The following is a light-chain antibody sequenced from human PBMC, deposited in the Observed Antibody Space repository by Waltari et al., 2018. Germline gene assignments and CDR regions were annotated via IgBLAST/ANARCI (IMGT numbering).Light chain of an antibody. J-gene: IGKJ1*01. V-gene: IGKV1-5*03. CDR3: QRSDAYWAT. Sequence: DIQMAQSPSTLSASVGDRATFTCRACQRISNSWAWYQQKQGKAPNLLIYGASTLKSGGPSRFSGSGSGTEFTLTVNNLQTDDFTTYCCQRSDAYWATFGQGTKVEIK. CDR2: GAS. CDR1: QRISNS.